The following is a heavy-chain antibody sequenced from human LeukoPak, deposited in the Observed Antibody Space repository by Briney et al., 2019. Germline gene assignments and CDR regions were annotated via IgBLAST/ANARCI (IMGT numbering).Heavy chain of an antibody. Sequence: GGSLRLSCAASGFDFTAFGMSWVRQAPGKGLEWVSGISASGLDTYYADSVTGRFTISRDNSKNTVYLLMNSLRAEDSAMYYCAKYGPGFGVVIEYFMDVWGKGTRVTVSS. V-gene: IGHV3-23*01. D-gene: IGHD3-3*01. CDR3: AKYGPGFGVVIEYFMDV. CDR2: ISASGLDT. CDR1: GFDFTAFG. J-gene: IGHJ6*03.